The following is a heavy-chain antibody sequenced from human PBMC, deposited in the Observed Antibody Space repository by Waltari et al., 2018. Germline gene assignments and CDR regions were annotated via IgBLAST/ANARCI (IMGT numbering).Heavy chain of an antibody. CDR3: ARFGSYSGFDY. V-gene: IGHV5-51*01. CDR2: IYPGDSNT. Sequence: EVQLVQSGAEVKKPGESLKISCKGSGYIFTNNWIGWVRQMPGKGLEWMGIIYPGDSNTRYSPSFQGQVIISVDKSISTAYLQWSSPKASDTAMYYCARFGSYSGFDYWGQGTLVTVSS. CDR1: GYIFTNNW. J-gene: IGHJ4*02. D-gene: IGHD1-26*01.